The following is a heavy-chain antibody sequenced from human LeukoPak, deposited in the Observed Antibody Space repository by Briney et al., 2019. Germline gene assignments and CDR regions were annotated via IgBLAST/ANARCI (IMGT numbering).Heavy chain of an antibody. CDR1: GFTFSSYS. D-gene: IGHD3-10*01. J-gene: IGHJ4*02. Sequence: PGGSLRLSCAASGFTFSSYSMNWVRQAPGKGLEWVSSISSSSSYIYYADSVKGRFTISRDNAKNSLYLQMNSLRAEDTAVYYCARDALFYYGSGSYRVFDYWGQGTLVTVSS. V-gene: IGHV3-21*01. CDR2: ISSSSSYI. CDR3: ARDALFYYGSGSYRVFDY.